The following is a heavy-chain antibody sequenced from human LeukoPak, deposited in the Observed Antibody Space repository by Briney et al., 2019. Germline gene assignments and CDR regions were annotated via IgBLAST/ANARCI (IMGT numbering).Heavy chain of an antibody. D-gene: IGHD2-2*03. V-gene: IGHV1-2*02. CDR3: ARVDTVSFYYGMDV. CDR1: GYTFIGYY. CDR2: VNPNSGGT. Sequence: ASVKVSCKASGYTFIGYYMHWVRQAPGQGLEWMGWVNPNSGGTNYAQKFQGRVTMTRDTSISTAYMELRRLRSDDTAVYYCARVDTVSFYYGMDVWGQGTTVTVSS. J-gene: IGHJ6*02.